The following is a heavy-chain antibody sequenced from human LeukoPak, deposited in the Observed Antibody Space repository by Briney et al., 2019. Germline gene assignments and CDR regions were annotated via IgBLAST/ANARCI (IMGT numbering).Heavy chain of an antibody. CDR2: ISYDGSNK. CDR3: AKDNRDTAMDFDY. V-gene: IGHV3-30*18. J-gene: IGHJ4*02. D-gene: IGHD5-18*01. Sequence: GGSLRLSCAASGFTFSSYGMHWVRQAPGKGLEWVAVISYDGSNKYYADSVKGRFTISRDNSKNTLYLQMNSLRAEDTAVYYCAKDNRDTAMDFDYWGQGTLVTVSS. CDR1: GFTFSSYG.